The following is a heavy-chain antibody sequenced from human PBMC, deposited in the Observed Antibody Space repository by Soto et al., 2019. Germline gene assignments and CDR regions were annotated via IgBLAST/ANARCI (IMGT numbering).Heavy chain of an antibody. CDR2: SSATGAGT. CDR1: GFTFSSYG. Sequence: PGGSLRLSCAASGFTFSSYGMTWVRQAPGKGLEWVSFSSATGAGTYYADSVKGRFTISRDNSKNTLYLQMTSLRADDTAVYHCAKDRRAGGNYGFYSDFWGQGA. V-gene: IGHV3-23*01. CDR3: AKDRRAGGNYGFYSDF. D-gene: IGHD1-7*01. J-gene: IGHJ4*02.